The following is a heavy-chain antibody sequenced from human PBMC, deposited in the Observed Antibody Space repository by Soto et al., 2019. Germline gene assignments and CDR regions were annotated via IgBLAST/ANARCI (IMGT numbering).Heavy chain of an antibody. CDR1: GFTFSSYA. D-gene: IGHD2-21*02. CDR2: ISYDGSNK. Sequence: QVQLVESGGGVVQPGRSLRLSCAASGFTFSSYAMHWVRQAPGKGLEWVAVISYDGSNKYYADSVKGRFTISRDNSKNTLYLQMNSLRAGDAAVYYCARAYCGGDCHFDLWGRGTLVTVSS. V-gene: IGHV3-30-3*01. CDR3: ARAYCGGDCHFDL. J-gene: IGHJ2*01.